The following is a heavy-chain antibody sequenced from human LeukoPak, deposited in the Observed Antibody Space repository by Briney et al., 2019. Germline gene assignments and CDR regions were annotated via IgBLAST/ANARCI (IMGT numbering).Heavy chain of an antibody. CDR1: GYTFTDYY. Sequence: ASVKVSCKASGYTFTDYYLHWVRQAPGQGLEWMGWINPTSGGTTYTQKFQGRVTMTRDTSISTAYMELSSLESDDTALYYCAREGTTALYFSYWGQGTLVTVSS. CDR2: INPTSGGT. V-gene: IGHV1-2*02. J-gene: IGHJ4*02. CDR3: AREGTTALYFSY. D-gene: IGHD2-8*01.